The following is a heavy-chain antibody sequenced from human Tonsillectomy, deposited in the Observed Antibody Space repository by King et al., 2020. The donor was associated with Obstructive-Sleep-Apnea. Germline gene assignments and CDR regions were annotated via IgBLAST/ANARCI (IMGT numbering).Heavy chain of an antibody. J-gene: IGHJ5*02. V-gene: IGHV3-30*04. D-gene: IGHD5-18*01. CDR1: GFTFSSYA. Sequence: QLVESGGGVVQPGRSLRLSCAASGFTFSSYAMHWVRQAPGQGLEWVAVISYDGSNKYYADSVKGRFTISRDNSKKTLYLQMNSLRAEDTAVYYCARDTGGYSYGPFDPWGQGTLVTVSS. CDR2: ISYDGSNK. CDR3: ARDTGGYSYGPFDP.